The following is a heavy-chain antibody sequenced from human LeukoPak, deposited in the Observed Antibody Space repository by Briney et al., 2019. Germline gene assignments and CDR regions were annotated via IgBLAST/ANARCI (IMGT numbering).Heavy chain of an antibody. D-gene: IGHD4-23*01. CDR1: GFTFSSYA. CDR3: ARDYGGNSGY. Sequence: GGSLRLSCAASGFTFSSYAMHWVRQAPGKGLEWVAVISYDGSNKYYADSVKGRFTISRDNSKNTLYLQMNSLRAEDTAVYYCARDYGGNSGYWGQGTLVTVSS. J-gene: IGHJ4*02. CDR2: ISYDGSNK. V-gene: IGHV3-30-3*01.